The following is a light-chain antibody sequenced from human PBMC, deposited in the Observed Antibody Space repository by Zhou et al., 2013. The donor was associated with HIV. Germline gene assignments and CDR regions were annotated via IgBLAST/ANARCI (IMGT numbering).Light chain of an antibody. Sequence: IQLTQSPSSLSASVGDRVTITCRASQGISSYLAWYQQRPGKAPRLLIYGTSTLSGVPSRFSGSGSGTDFTLTISSLQPEDFATYYCQQTYSTPRSFGQGTKLEIK. J-gene: IGKJ2*03. CDR3: QQTYSTPRS. V-gene: IGKV1-39*01. CDR1: QGISSY. CDR2: GTS.